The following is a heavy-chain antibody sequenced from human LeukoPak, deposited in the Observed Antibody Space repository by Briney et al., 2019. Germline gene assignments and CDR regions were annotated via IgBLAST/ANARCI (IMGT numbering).Heavy chain of an antibody. CDR3: ARDKVGWNYRRMDV. CDR2: IYYSGST. J-gene: IGHJ6*02. D-gene: IGHD1-7*01. V-gene: IGHV4-61*01. Sequence: SETLSLTCTVSGGSISSSSYYWGWIRQPPGKGLEWIGYIYYSGSTNYNPSLKSRVTISVDTSKNQFSLKLSSVTAADTAVYYCARDKVGWNYRRMDVWGQGTTVTVSS. CDR1: GGSISSSSYY.